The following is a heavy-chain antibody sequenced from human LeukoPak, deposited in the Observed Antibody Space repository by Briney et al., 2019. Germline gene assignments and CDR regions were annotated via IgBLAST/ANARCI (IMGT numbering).Heavy chain of an antibody. Sequence: PGGSLRLSCAASGFTFSNYSMNWVRQAPGKGLEWVSSISSSSSSIYYADSVKGRFTISRDNAKNSLYLQMNSLRAEDTAVYYCAGGLSSIAALVAMEVWGEGTTVTVSS. CDR3: AGGLSSIAALVAMEV. J-gene: IGHJ6*01. D-gene: IGHD6-6*01. CDR2: ISSSSSSI. V-gene: IGHV3-21*04. CDR1: GFTFSNYS.